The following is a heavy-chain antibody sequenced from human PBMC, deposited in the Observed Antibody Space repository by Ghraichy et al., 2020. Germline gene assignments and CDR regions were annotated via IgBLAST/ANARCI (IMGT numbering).Heavy chain of an antibody. CDR1: GGSFSGYY. J-gene: IGHJ4*02. CDR2: INHSGST. CDR3: ARHPFYSGSYSGKFDY. V-gene: IGHV4-34*01. D-gene: IGHD1-26*01. Sequence: SETLSLTCAVYGGSFSGYYWSWIRQPPGKGLEWIGEINHSGSTNYNPSLKSRVTISVDTSKNQFSLKLSSVTAADTAVYYCARHPFYSGSYSGKFDYWGQGTLVTVSS.